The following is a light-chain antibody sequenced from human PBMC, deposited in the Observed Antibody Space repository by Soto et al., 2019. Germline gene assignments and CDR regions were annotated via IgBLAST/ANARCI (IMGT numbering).Light chain of an antibody. CDR3: QSYDSSLSGSHVV. J-gene: IGLJ2*01. CDR1: SSNIGAGYD. CDR2: GNS. Sequence: HSALTQPPSVSGAPGQRVTISCTGSSSNIGAGYDVHWYQQLPGTAPKLLIYGNSNRPSGVPDRFSGSKSGTSASLAITGLQAEDEADYYCQSYDSSLSGSHVVFGGGTKLTVL. V-gene: IGLV1-40*01.